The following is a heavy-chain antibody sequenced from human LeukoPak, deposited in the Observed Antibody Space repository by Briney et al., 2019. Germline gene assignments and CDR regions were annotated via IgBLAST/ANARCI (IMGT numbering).Heavy chain of an antibody. V-gene: IGHV3-7*01. Sequence: GGSLRLSCAASGFTFSSYWMSWVRQAPGKGLEWVANIKQDGSEKYYVDSVKGRFTISRDNAKNSLYLQMNSLRAEDTAVYYCARVPGDVTIFGVVNQGCMDVWGKGTTVTVSS. CDR1: GFTFSSYW. J-gene: IGHJ6*03. D-gene: IGHD3-3*01. CDR3: ARVPGDVTIFGVVNQGCMDV. CDR2: IKQDGSEK.